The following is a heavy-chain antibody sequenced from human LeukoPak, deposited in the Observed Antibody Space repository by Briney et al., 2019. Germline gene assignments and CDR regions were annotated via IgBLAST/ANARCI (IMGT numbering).Heavy chain of an antibody. J-gene: IGHJ4*02. D-gene: IGHD1-26*01. CDR1: GFTFSSYG. CDR2: IRFDGSNK. V-gene: IGHV3-30*02. Sequence: GGSLRLSCAASGFTFSSYGMHWVRQAPGKGLEWVAFIRFDGSNKYYPDSVKGRFTISRDNSKNPLYLQMNSLRAEDTAIYYCAKDQIVGAPAPSFDFWGQGTLVTVSS. CDR3: AKDQIVGAPAPSFDF.